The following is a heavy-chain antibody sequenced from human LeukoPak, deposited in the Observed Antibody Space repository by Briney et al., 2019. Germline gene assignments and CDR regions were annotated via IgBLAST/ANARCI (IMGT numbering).Heavy chain of an antibody. CDR2: ISYDGSNK. V-gene: IGHV3-30*18. CDR1: GFTFSSYG. CDR3: AKDLPRGYSYGYAVDY. D-gene: IGHD5-18*01. Sequence: PGRSLRLSCAASGFTFSSYGMHWVRQAPGKGLEWVAVISYDGSNKYYADSVKGRFTISRDNSKNTLYLQMNSLRAKDTAVYYCAKDLPRGYSYGYAVDYWGQGTLVTVSS. J-gene: IGHJ4*02.